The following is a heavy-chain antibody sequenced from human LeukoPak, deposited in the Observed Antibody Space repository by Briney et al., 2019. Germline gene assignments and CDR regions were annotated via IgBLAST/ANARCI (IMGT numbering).Heavy chain of an antibody. Sequence: PGRSLRLSCAASGFTFSSYGMHWVRQAPGKGLEWVAHIKEDGSERYYVDSVKGRFTISRDNAKNSLNLQMNSLRAEDTAVYYCARDGIHYGDYPWGQGTLVTVSS. CDR3: ARDGIHYGDYP. J-gene: IGHJ5*02. V-gene: IGHV3-7*01. CDR1: GFTFSSYG. CDR2: IKEDGSER. D-gene: IGHD4-17*01.